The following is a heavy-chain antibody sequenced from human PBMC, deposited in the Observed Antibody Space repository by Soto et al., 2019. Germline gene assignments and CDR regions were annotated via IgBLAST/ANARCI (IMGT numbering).Heavy chain of an antibody. CDR3: AHVYWAASGTRYYFDS. D-gene: IGHD6-13*01. Sequence: QITLKESGPTLVKPTQTLTLTCTFSGFSFSTSAVGVGWIRQPPGKVLEWLALIYWDDDKRYSPSLKSRLIITKDTSRNQLVVTTTNMDPVDTATYYCAHVYWAASGTRYYFDSWGQGTLVTVSS. J-gene: IGHJ4*02. CDR1: GFSFSTSAVG. CDR2: IYWDDDK. V-gene: IGHV2-5*02.